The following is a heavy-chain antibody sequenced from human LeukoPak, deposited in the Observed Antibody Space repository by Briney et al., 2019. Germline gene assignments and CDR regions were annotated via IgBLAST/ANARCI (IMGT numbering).Heavy chain of an antibody. CDR1: GFTFSSYS. J-gene: IGHJ5*02. CDR3: ARDYYDSSGYGNWFDP. CDR2: ISSSSSYI. D-gene: IGHD3-22*01. Sequence: GGSLRLSCAASGFTFSSYSMNWVRQAPGKGLEWVSSISSSSSYIYYADSVKGRFTISRDNAKNSLYLQMNSLRAEDTAVYYCARDYYDSSGYGNWFDPWGQGTLVTVSS. V-gene: IGHV3-21*01.